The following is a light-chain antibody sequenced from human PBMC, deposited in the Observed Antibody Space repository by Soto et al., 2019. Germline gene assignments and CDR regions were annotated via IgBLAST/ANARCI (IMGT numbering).Light chain of an antibody. J-gene: IGLJ3*02. CDR2: DVS. CDR3: CSFAGSYTFWV. CDR1: SSDVGDYNY. V-gene: IGLV2-11*01. Sequence: QSVLTQPRSVSWSPGQSVTISCTGTSSDVGDYNYVSWYQQYPGKAPKLVIYDVSKRPSGVPDRFSGSKSGNTASLTISGLQAEDEADYYCCSFAGSYTFWVFGGGTKLTVL.